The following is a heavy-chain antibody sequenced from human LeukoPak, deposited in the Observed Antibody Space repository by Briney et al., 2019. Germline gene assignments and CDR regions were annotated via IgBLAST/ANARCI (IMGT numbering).Heavy chain of an antibody. D-gene: IGHD3-3*01. CDR2: INHSGST. CDR3: ARGRVTYYDFWSGYPYFDY. J-gene: IGHJ4*02. CDR1: GGSFSGYY. V-gene: IGHV4-34*01. Sequence: SETLTLSCAVYGGSFSGYYWSWLRQPPGKGLEWIGEINHSGSTNYNPSLKSRVTISVDTSKNQCSLKLSSVTAADTAVYCCARGRVTYYDFWSGYPYFDYWGQGTLVTVSS.